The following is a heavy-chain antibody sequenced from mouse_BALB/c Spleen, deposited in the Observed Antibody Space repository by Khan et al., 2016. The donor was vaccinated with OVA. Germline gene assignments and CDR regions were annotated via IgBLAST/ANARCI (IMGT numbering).Heavy chain of an antibody. CDR2: INPSTGYT. D-gene: IGHD1-1*01. Sequence: QVQLQQSGAELAKPGASVKMSCKASGYTFTSYWMHWVKQRPGQGLEWIGYINPSTGYTEYNQKFRDKATLTTDKSSSTAYMQLSSLTFEDSAVCDGARIGLYSSCAYWGQGTLVTVSA. V-gene: IGHV1-7*01. CDR1: GYTFTSYW. CDR3: ARIGLYSSCAY. J-gene: IGHJ3*01.